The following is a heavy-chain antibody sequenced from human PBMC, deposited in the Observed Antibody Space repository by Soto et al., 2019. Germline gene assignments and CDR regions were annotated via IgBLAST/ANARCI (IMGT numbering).Heavy chain of an antibody. CDR1: GFAFSGSA. J-gene: IGHJ4*02. CDR3: TRLTYGDYGDY. CDR2: IRSKAHSYAT. Sequence: EVQLVESGGGLVQPGGSLKLSCAASGFAFSGSAMHWVRQASGKGLEWVGRIRSKAHSYATAYAASVKGRFTISRDDSKNTAYLQMNSLKTEDTAVYYCTRLTYGDYGDYWGQGTLVTVSS. V-gene: IGHV3-73*02. D-gene: IGHD4-17*01.